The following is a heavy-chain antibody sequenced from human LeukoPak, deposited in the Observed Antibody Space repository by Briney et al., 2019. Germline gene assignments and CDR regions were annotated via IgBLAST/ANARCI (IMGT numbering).Heavy chain of an antibody. CDR3: AQEVNTAVDR. V-gene: IGHV3-23*01. D-gene: IGHD5-18*01. CDR2: SSGDGFST. J-gene: IGHJ4*02. Sequence: GGSLRLSCAASGFILSSYAMSWVRQTPGKGLEWVSASSGDGFSTYYAGSVRGRFTISRDNSKNTLYLQMVGLRAEDTAVYYCAQEVNTAVDRWGQGTLVTVSS. CDR1: GFILSSYA.